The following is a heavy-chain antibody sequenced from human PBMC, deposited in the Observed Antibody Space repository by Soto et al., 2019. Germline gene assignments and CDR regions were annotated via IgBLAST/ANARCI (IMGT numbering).Heavy chain of an antibody. CDR3: AKSPIDFWSGPAPYYYYMDV. CDR1: GFTFSSYA. Sequence: GGSLRLSCAASGFTFSSYAMSWVRQAPGKGLEWVSAISGSGGSTYYADSVKGRFTISRDNSKNTLYLQMNSLRAEDTAVYYCAKSPIDFWSGPAPYYYYMDVWGKGTTVTVSS. CDR2: ISGSGGST. D-gene: IGHD3-3*01. V-gene: IGHV3-23*01. J-gene: IGHJ6*03.